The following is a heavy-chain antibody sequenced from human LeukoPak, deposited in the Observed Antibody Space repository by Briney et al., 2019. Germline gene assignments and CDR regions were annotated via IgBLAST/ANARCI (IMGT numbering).Heavy chain of an antibody. CDR1: GFTFSSYS. CDR2: ISSSSSYI. CDR3: ARDPEDHYYYGMDV. J-gene: IGHJ6*02. V-gene: IGHV3-21*01. D-gene: IGHD2-15*01. Sequence: GGSLRLSCAASGFTFSSYSMNWVRQAPGKGLEWVSSISSSSSYIYYADSVKGRFTISRDNAKNSLYLQMNSLRAEDTAVYYCARDPEDHYYYGMDVWGQGTTVTVS.